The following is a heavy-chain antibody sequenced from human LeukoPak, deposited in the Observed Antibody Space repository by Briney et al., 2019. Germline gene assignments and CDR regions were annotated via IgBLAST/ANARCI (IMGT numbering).Heavy chain of an antibody. CDR1: GGSFSGYY. Sequence: PSETLSLTCAAYGGSFSGYYWSWIRQPPGKGLEWIGEINHSGSTNYNPSLKSRVTISVDTSKNQFSLKLSSVTAADTAVYYCARANGDTAMVEFDYWGQGTLVTVSS. J-gene: IGHJ4*02. V-gene: IGHV4-34*01. CDR2: INHSGST. CDR3: ARANGDTAMVEFDY. D-gene: IGHD5-18*01.